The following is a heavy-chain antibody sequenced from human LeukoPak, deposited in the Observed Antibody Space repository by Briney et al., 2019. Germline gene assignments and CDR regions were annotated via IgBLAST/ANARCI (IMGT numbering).Heavy chain of an antibody. CDR3: ARKRDGYNYFDY. J-gene: IGHJ4*02. V-gene: IGHV4-39*01. D-gene: IGHD5-24*01. CDR2: IYYSGST. Sequence: PSETLSLTCTVSGGSISSSSDYWGWIRQPPGKGLEWIGSIYYSGSTYYNPSLKSRVTISVDTSKNQFSLKLSSVTAADTAVYYCARKRDGYNYFDYWGQGTLVTVSS. CDR1: GGSISSSSDY.